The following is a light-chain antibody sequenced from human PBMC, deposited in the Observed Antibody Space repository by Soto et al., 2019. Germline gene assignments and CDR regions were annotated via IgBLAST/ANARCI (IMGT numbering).Light chain of an antibody. J-gene: IGKJ5*01. CDR3: QQFHSFPIT. CDR1: QVFTPC. CDR2: DAS. Sequence: DIQMTQSPSTLPQSEGAKVPITCRPIQVFTPCLAWYQQKPGKAPKLLINDASSLESGVPSRFSGSGSGTEFTLTISSLQPDDFATYYCQQFHSFPITFGQGTRLDVK. V-gene: IGKV1-5*01.